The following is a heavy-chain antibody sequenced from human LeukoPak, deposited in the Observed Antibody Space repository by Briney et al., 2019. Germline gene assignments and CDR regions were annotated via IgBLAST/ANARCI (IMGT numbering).Heavy chain of an antibody. Sequence: GGSLRLSCAASGFTFSFYGMSWVRQAPGKGLEWVSGITDTGDNTYYADSVKGWFTIFRDNSKNTLYLQMNSLRAEDTAVYFCAKDARRTRGWYYFDYWGQGSLVTVSS. D-gene: IGHD6-19*01. V-gene: IGHV3-23*01. J-gene: IGHJ4*02. CDR1: GFTFSFYG. CDR2: ITDTGDNT. CDR3: AKDARRTRGWYYFDY.